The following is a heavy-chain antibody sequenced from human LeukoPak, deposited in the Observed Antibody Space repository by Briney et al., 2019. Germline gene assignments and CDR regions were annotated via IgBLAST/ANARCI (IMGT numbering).Heavy chain of an antibody. Sequence: HPGGSLRLSCAASGFTFTSYVMHWVRQAPGKGLQWMAVISYDGSNKYYADSVKGRFTISRDNSKNTLYLQMNSLRAEDTAVYYCARPRGAAAGTFGFDPWGQGTLVAVSS. CDR3: ARPRGAAAGTFGFDP. V-gene: IGHV3-30*03. J-gene: IGHJ5*02. D-gene: IGHD6-13*01. CDR1: GFTFTSYV. CDR2: ISYDGSNK.